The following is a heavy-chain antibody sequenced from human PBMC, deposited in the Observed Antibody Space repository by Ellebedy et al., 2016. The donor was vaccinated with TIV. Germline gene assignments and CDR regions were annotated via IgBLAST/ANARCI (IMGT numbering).Heavy chain of an antibody. D-gene: IGHD5-18*01. CDR1: GFTFSSSG. J-gene: IGHJ3*02. V-gene: IGHV3-48*04. CDR2: VSLSSATV. CDR3: ATELDTSMIWACLGI. Sequence: GESLKISXAASGFTFSSSGMHWVRQAPGKGLEWVSYVSLSSATVYYADSVKGRFTISRDNAKNSLYLQMNSLRAEDTAVYFCATELDTSMIWACLGIWGQGTMVTVSS.